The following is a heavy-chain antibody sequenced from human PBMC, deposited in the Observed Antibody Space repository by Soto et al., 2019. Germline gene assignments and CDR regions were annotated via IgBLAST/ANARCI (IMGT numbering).Heavy chain of an antibody. Sequence: SQTLCLTWSVSGAYMSTYYWTLIRQPPEKGLEWIWYIYYTVSTDYNPSLKSRVTISVDTSNNHVSLKLSSVSAEDTAVYFCARGLNNGKLAFWGQG. V-gene: IGHV4-59*01. CDR1: GAYMSTYY. D-gene: IGHD1-1*01. CDR3: ARGLNNGKLAF. J-gene: IGHJ4*02. CDR2: IYYTVST.